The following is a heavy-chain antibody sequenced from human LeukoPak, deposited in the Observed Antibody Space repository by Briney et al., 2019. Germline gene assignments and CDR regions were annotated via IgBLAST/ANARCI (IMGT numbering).Heavy chain of an antibody. Sequence: GGSLRLSCAASGFTFSTSGMHWVRQAPGKGLEWVAVISYDGSNKYYADSVKGRFTISRDNSKNTLYLQMNSLRAEDTAVYYCAKDPIRSVWYYYYYMDVWGKGTTVTVSS. CDR2: ISYDGSNK. J-gene: IGHJ6*03. CDR1: GFTFSTSG. D-gene: IGHD3-9*01. V-gene: IGHV3-30*18. CDR3: AKDPIRSVWYYYYYMDV.